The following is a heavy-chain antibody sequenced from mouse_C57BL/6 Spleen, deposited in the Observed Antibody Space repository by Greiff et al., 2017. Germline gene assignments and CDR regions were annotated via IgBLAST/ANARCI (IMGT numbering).Heavy chain of an antibody. Sequence: QVQLQQPGAELVKPGASVKLSCKASGYTFTSYWMHWVKQRPGQGLEWIGKIHPNSGSTNYNEKFKSKATLTVDKSSSTAYMQLSSLTAEDSAVYYCARSEPWFAYWGQGTGVTVSA. V-gene: IGHV1-64*01. CDR1: GYTFTSYW. J-gene: IGHJ3*01. CDR3: ARSEPWFAY. CDR2: IHPNSGST.